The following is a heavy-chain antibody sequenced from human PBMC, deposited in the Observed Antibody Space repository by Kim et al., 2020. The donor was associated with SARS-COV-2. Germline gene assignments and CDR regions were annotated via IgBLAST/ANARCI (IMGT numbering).Heavy chain of an antibody. V-gene: IGHV3-30*04. CDR3: ARERSGSYYLDY. CDR1: GFTFSSYA. CDR2: ISYDGSNK. Sequence: GGSLRLSCAASGFTFSSYAMHWVRQAPGKGLEWVAVISYDGSNKYYADSVKGRFTISRDNSKNTLYLQMNSLRAEDTAVYYCARERSGSYYLDYWGQGTLVTVSS. J-gene: IGHJ4*02. D-gene: IGHD1-26*01.